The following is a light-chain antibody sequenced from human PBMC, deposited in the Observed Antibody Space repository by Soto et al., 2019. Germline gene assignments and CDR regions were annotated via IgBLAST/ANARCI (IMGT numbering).Light chain of an antibody. Sequence: EIVMTQSPATLSVSPGDRATVSCRASESISTNLAWYQQRPGQAPRLLIYGASTRATGIPARFSGSGYATEFPLTISSLESEDFAVYYCHQYNNRPPYTFGQGTQLEI. V-gene: IGKV3-15*01. CDR2: GAS. CDR3: HQYNNRPPYT. J-gene: IGKJ2*01. CDR1: ESISTN.